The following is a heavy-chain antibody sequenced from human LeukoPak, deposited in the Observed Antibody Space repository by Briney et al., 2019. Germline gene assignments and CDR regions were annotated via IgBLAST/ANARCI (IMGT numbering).Heavy chain of an antibody. CDR3: ARPDSSGWYFDL. CDR2: IYYSGTT. Sequence: SETLSLTCTVSGGSVSSGSYYWSWTRQPPGKGLEWIGYIYYSGTTNYNPSLKSRVTISVDTSKNQFSLKLSSLTAADTAVYYCARPDSSGWYFDLWGRGTLVTVSS. J-gene: IGHJ2*01. D-gene: IGHD3-22*01. V-gene: IGHV4-61*01. CDR1: GGSVSSGSYY.